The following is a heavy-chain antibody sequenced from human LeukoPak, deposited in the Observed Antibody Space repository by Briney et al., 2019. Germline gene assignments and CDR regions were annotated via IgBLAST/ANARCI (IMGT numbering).Heavy chain of an antibody. V-gene: IGHV3-74*01. Sequence: GGSLRLSCAVSGFTFSEYAMSWVRQAPGEGLVWVSRIRSDGSDTRYAESVKGRFTISRDNAKNTLYLQMNSLRAEDTAVYYCARDWFHAIDYWGQGTLVTVSS. J-gene: IGHJ4*02. CDR1: GFTFSEYA. CDR2: IRSDGSDT. D-gene: IGHD2/OR15-2a*01. CDR3: ARDWFHAIDY.